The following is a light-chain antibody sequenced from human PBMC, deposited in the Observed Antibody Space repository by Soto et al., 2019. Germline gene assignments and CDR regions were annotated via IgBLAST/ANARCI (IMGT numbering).Light chain of an antibody. CDR1: QGISNY. V-gene: IGKV1-16*02. Sequence: DIHMTQSPSSLSASVGDRVTITCRASQGISNYLAWFQQKPGKAPKARIYAASDLQSGVPSKYSGSASGTDFTLTISSLPPEDFATYYCQQYWSYPLTFGGGTKVEIK. J-gene: IGKJ4*01. CDR3: QQYWSYPLT. CDR2: AAS.